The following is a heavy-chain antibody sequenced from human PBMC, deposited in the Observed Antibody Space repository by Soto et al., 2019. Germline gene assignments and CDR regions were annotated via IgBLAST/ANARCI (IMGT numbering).Heavy chain of an antibody. V-gene: IGHV3-20*04. CDR2: INWNGGST. J-gene: IGHJ6*02. CDR1: GFTFDDYG. D-gene: IGHD2-8*01. Sequence: GGSLRLSCAASGFTFDDYGMSWVRQAPGKGLEWVSGINWNGGSTGYADSVKGRFTISRDNAKNSLYLQMNSLRAEDTALYYCARDLGYCTNGVCYKGGMDVWGQGTTVTVSS. CDR3: ARDLGYCTNGVCYKGGMDV.